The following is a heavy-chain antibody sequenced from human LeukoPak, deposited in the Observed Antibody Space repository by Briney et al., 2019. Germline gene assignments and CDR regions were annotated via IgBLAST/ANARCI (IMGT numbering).Heavy chain of an antibody. CDR2: ISAYNGNT. J-gene: IGHJ6*02. Sequence: ASVKVSCKASGYTFTSYGMSWVRQAPGHGLEWMGWISAYNGNTNYAQKLQGRVTMTTDTSTSTAYMELRSLRSDDTAVYYCARVRFCELLDPTPYGMDVWGQGTTVTVSS. D-gene: IGHD3-10*01. CDR3: ARVRFCELLDPTPYGMDV. V-gene: IGHV1-18*01. CDR1: GYTFTSYG.